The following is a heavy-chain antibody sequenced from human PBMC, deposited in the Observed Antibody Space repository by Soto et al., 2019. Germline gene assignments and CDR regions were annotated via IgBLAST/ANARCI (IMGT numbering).Heavy chain of an antibody. CDR2: IFADGNT. Sequence: PSETLSLTCVVSGASISTSYWSWVRQPAGKGLQWIGRIFADGNTNSSPSLKGRVSMAIDKSQNQISLQPASVTAADTATYYCVRDIIVALDYWGQGAQVTVSS. V-gene: IGHV4-4*07. CDR3: VRDIIVALDY. J-gene: IGHJ4*02. CDR1: GASISTSY. D-gene: IGHD2-21*01.